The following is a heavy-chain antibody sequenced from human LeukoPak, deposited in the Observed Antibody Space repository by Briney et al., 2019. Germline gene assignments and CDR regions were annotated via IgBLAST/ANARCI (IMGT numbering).Heavy chain of an antibody. CDR1: GFTFSSFW. D-gene: IGHD3-22*01. CDR2: INPESTTT. Sequence: GGSLRLSCAASGFTFSSFWIHWVRQVPGKGLVWVSRINPESTTTTYADSVKGRFTISRDNSKNTLYLQMNSLRAEDTAVYYCAKGGNYDSSGYYYYWGQGTLVTVSS. J-gene: IGHJ4*02. V-gene: IGHV3-74*01. CDR3: AKGGNYDSSGYYYY.